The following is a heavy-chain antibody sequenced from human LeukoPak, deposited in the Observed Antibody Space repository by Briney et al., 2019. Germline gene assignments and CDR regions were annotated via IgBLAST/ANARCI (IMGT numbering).Heavy chain of an antibody. Sequence: GGSLRLSCAASGFTFSDYYMSWIRQVPEKGLEWVSHISGSSSSTYYADSVKGRFTISRDNAKNSLYLQMNNLRAEDTAMYYCARRLLGIAVAADSWGQGTLVTVSS. J-gene: IGHJ4*02. CDR3: ARRLLGIAVAADS. D-gene: IGHD6-19*01. CDR2: ISGSSSST. CDR1: GFTFSDYY. V-gene: IGHV3-11*04.